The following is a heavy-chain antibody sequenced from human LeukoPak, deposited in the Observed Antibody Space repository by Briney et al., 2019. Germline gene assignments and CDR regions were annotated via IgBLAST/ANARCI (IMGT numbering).Heavy chain of an antibody. CDR3: ARGYDSGGCFDY. J-gene: IGHJ4*02. CDR1: GYTFTGYY. CDR2: IIPNSGGT. V-gene: IGHV1-2*02. Sequence: ASVKVSCKASGYTFTGYYMHWVRQAPGQGLEWMGWIIPNSGGTNYAQKFQGRVTMTRDTSISTAYMELSRLRSDDTAVYYCARGYDSGGCFDYWGQGTLVTVSS. D-gene: IGHD3-22*01.